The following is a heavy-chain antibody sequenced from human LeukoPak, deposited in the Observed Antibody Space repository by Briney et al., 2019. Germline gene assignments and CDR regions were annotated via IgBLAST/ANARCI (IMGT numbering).Heavy chain of an antibody. D-gene: IGHD4-17*01. CDR3: AKEEDDYGDYVPYYYYGMDV. CDR1: GFTFRDYY. Sequence: PGGSLRLSCAASGFTFRDYYMSWIRQAPGKGLEWVSAISGSGGSTYYADSVKGRFTISRDNSKNTLYLQMNSLRAEDTAVYYCAKEEDDYGDYVPYYYYGMDVWGQGTTVTISS. J-gene: IGHJ6*02. CDR2: ISGSGGST. V-gene: IGHV3-23*01.